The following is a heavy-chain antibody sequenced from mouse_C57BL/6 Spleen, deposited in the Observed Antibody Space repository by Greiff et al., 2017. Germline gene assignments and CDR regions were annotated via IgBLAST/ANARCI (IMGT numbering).Heavy chain of an antibody. D-gene: IGHD1-1*01. J-gene: IGHJ1*03. V-gene: IGHV5-12*01. CDR3: ARPLLLRGYFDV. CDR1: GFTFSDYY. CDR2: ISNGGGST. Sequence: EVQGVESGGGLVQPGGSLKLSCAASGFTFSDYYMYWVRQTPEQRLEWVAYISNGGGSTYYPDTVKGRFTISRANAKNTLYLQMIRLKSEDTAMYCCARPLLLRGYFDVWGTGTTVTVSS.